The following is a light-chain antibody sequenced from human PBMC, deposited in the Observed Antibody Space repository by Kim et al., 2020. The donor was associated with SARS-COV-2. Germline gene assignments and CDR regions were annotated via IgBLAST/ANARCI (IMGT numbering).Light chain of an antibody. CDR2: KAS. V-gene: IGKV1-5*03. CDR1: QSISSW. Sequence: DIQMTQSPSTLSASVGDRVTITCRASQSISSWLAWYEQKPGKAPKLLIYKASNLESGVPSRFSGSASGTEFTLTINSLQPDDFATYYCQQYNSMPYTFGQGPNLAI. CDR3: QQYNSMPYT. J-gene: IGKJ2*01.